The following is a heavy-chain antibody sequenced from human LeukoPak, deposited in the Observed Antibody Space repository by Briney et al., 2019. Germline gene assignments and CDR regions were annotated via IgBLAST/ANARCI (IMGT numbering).Heavy chain of an antibody. D-gene: IGHD4-17*01. CDR2: ISGSGGST. J-gene: IGHJ4*02. Sequence: GGSLRLSCVASGFTFSTYAMSWVRQAPGKGLEWVSAISGSGGSTYYADSVRGRFTIPRDNSKNTLYLQMNSLRAEDTAVYYCAKASVSTVTTGDFDYWGQGTLVTVSS. CDR1: GFTFSTYA. CDR3: AKASVSTVTTGDFDY. V-gene: IGHV3-23*01.